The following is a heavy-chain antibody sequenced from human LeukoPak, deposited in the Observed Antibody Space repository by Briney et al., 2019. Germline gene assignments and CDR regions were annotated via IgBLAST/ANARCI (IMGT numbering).Heavy chain of an antibody. CDR2: INPNSGGT. J-gene: IGHJ6*02. D-gene: IGHD3-3*02. Sequence: ASVKVSCKASGYTFTGYYMHWVRQAPGQGLEWMGWINPNSGGTNYAQKFQGRVTMTRDTPISTAYMELSRLRSDDTAVYYCARDPFSYYYYGMDVWGQGTTVTVSS. CDR3: ARDPFSYYYYGMDV. CDR1: GYTFTGYY. V-gene: IGHV1-2*02.